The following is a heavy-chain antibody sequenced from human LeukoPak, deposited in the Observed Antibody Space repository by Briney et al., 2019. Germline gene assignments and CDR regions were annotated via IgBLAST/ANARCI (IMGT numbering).Heavy chain of an antibody. CDR3: ARGILPYYDP. V-gene: IGHV4-59*08. D-gene: IGHD3-10*01. Sequence: SETLSLTCTVSGGSISHYYWSWIRPTLGKGLEWIGYIYYSGSTKYNPSLKSRVTISVDTSKNQFSLKLSSVTAADTAVYYCARGILPYYDPWGQGTLVTVSS. CDR2: IYYSGST. CDR1: GGSISHYY. J-gene: IGHJ5*02.